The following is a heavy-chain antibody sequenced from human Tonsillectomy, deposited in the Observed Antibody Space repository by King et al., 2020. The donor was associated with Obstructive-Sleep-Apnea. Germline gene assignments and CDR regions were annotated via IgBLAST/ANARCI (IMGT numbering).Heavy chain of an antibody. CDR2: INHSGST. D-gene: IGHD6-13*01. V-gene: IGHV4-34*01. J-gene: IGHJ4*02. Sequence: VQLQQWGAGLLKPSETLSLTCAVYGGSFSGYYWSWIRQPPGKGLEWIGEINHSGSTNYNPSLKSRVTISVDTSKNQFSLKLSSVTAADTAVYYCARGRGAAAGTSHAASTAEHLNFDYWGQGTLVTVSS. CDR3: ARGRGAAAGTSHAASTAEHLNFDY. CDR1: GGSFSGYY.